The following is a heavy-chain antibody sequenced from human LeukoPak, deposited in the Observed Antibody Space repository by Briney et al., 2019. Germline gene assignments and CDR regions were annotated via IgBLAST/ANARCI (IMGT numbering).Heavy chain of an antibody. CDR3: AKDQGLTAPPPYGLDV. CDR1: GGTFSSSA. Sequence: ASVKVSCKTSGGTFSSSAITWVRQAPGQGLEWMGRIIPVLNITTYAQKFQGRVTITADTSTSTVYMEISSLRSEETAVYYCAKDQGLTAPPPYGLDVWGQGTTVIVTS. J-gene: IGHJ6*02. CDR2: IIPVLNIT. D-gene: IGHD5-18*01. V-gene: IGHV1-69*04.